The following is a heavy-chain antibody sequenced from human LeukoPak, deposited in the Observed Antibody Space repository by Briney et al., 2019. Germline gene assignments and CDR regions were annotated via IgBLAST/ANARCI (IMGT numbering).Heavy chain of an antibody. D-gene: IGHD6-13*01. Sequence: PSETLSLTCTVSGGSVSSYYWSWIRQPPGKGLEWIGYIYYSGSTNYNTSLKSRVTISVDTSKNQFSLKLSSVTAADTAVYYCARERSSSWVGWFDPWGQGTLVTVSS. CDR3: ARERSSSWVGWFDP. J-gene: IGHJ5*02. CDR1: GGSVSSYY. V-gene: IGHV4-59*02. CDR2: IYYSGST.